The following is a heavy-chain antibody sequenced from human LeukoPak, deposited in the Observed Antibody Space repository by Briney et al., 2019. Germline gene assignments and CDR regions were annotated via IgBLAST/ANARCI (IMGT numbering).Heavy chain of an antibody. J-gene: IGHJ4*02. CDR3: ARAPGEYDFWSGYSQGYFDY. V-gene: IGHV4-30-2*01. CDR1: GGSISSGGYY. CDR2: IYHSGST. Sequence: PSQTLSLTCTVSGGSISSGGYYWSWIRQPPGKGPEWIGYIYHSGSTYYNPSLKSRVTISVDRSKNQFSLKLSSVTAADTAVYYCARAPGEYDFWSGYSQGYFDYWGQGTLVTVSS. D-gene: IGHD3-3*01.